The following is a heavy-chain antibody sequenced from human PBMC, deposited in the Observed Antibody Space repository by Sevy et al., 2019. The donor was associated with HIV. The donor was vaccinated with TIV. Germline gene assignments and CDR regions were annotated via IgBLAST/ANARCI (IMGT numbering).Heavy chain of an antibody. V-gene: IGHV4-59*12. CDR2: IYYSGGT. CDR1: GGSISSYY. D-gene: IGHD6-19*01. J-gene: IGHJ4*02. CDR3: AGRGSGGYLGAYYLDY. Sequence: SETLSLTCTVSGGSISSYYWSWIRQPPGKGLEWIGYIYYSGGTNYNPSLKSRVTISLDTSKNQFSLKLSSVTAADTAVYYCAGRGSGGYLGAYYLDYWGQGTLVTVSS.